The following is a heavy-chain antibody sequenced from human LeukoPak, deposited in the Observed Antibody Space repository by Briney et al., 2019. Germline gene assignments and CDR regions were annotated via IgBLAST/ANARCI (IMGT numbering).Heavy chain of an antibody. CDR1: GYSFTSYW. Sequence: GESLKISCKGSGYSFTSYWIGWVRQMPGKGLEWMGIIYPGDSDTRYSPSLQGQVTISADKSISTAYLQWSSLKASDTAMYYCARRGGRYSGRDAFDIWGQGTMVTVSS. CDR3: ARRGGRYSGRDAFDI. V-gene: IGHV5-51*01. D-gene: IGHD1-26*01. CDR2: IYPGDSDT. J-gene: IGHJ3*02.